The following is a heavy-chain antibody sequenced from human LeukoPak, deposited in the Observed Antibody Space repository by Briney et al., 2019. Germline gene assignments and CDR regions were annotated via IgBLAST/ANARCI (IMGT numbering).Heavy chain of an antibody. V-gene: IGHV3-23*01. D-gene: IGHD6-13*01. J-gene: IGHJ3*01. CDR1: GFIFSSYA. CDR3: AKDLAAGIAFDL. CDR2: ISESGGST. Sequence: GGSLRLSCAASGFIFSSYAMSWVRQAPGKGLEWVSGISESGGSTYYADSVKGRFTISRDNSKNTPYLQMNSLRAEDTAVYYCAKDLAAGIAFDLWGQGTMVIVSS.